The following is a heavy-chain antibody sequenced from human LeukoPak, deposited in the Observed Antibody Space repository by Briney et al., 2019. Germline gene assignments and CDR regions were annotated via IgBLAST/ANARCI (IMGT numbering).Heavy chain of an antibody. D-gene: IGHD4-17*01. CDR2: ISAYNGNT. V-gene: IGHV1-18*01. CDR1: GYTFTSYG. CDR3: ARGGPDYGDYEINFDY. J-gene: IGHJ4*02. Sequence: AAVKVSCKASGYTFTSYGISWVRQAPGQGLEWMGWISAYNGNTNYAQELHGRVTMTTDTSTSTAYMVLRSLRSDDTAVYYCARGGPDYGDYEINFDYWGQGTLVSVSS.